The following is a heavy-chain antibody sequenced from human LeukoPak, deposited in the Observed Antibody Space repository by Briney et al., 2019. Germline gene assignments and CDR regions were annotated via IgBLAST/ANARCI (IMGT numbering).Heavy chain of an antibody. J-gene: IGHJ4*02. CDR2: ISSSSSTI. CDR1: GFTFSSYS. CDR3: ARDRGNYYDSSGSTGRFDY. Sequence: GGSLRLSCAASGFTFSSYSMNWVRQAPGKGLEWVSYISSSSSTIYYADSVKGRFTISRDNSKNTLYLQMNSLRAEDTAVYYCARDRGNYYDSSGSTGRFDYWGQGTLVTVSS. V-gene: IGHV3-48*01. D-gene: IGHD3-22*01.